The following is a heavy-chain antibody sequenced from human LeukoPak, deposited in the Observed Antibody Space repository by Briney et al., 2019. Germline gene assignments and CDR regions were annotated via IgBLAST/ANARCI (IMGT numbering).Heavy chain of an antibody. D-gene: IGHD2-2*01. CDR2: IYHSGST. CDR1: GYSISSGYY. CDR3: ARQSSTGLSATDY. V-gene: IGHV4-38-2*01. Sequence: PSETLSLTCAVSGYSISSGYYWGWIRQPPGKGLEWIGSIYHSGSTYYNPSLKSRVHISVDTSKNQFSLKLSSVTAADTAVYYCARQSSTGLSATDYWGQGTLVTVSS. J-gene: IGHJ4*02.